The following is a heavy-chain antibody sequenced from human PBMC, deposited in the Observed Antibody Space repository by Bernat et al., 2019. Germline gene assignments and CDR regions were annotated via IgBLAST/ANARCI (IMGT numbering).Heavy chain of an antibody. CDR3: TKDRYCTSSRCPTDY. CDR1: GFDFDEYA. V-gene: IGHV3-43*02. D-gene: IGHD2-2*01. Sequence: EVQLEESGGGVVQPGGSLRLSCAASGFDFDEYAVHWVRQAPGKGLEWVSVISGDGGTSYADSVKGRFTISKDYSKNSLYLQMNSLRTEDTAFYFCTKDRYCTSSRCPTDYWGQGTLVTVSS. CDR2: ISGDGGT. J-gene: IGHJ4*02.